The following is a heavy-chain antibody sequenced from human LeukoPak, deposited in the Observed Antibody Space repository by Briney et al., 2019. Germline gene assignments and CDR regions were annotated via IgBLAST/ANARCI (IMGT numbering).Heavy chain of an antibody. J-gene: IGHJ6*03. D-gene: IGHD6-19*01. CDR2: IYSGGST. V-gene: IGHV3-53*01. CDR3: ARASSGWYVYYYYYMDV. CDR1: GFTVSSNY. Sequence: GGSLRLSCAASGFTVSSNYMSWVRQAPGKGLEWVSVIYSGGSTYYADSVKGRFTISRDNSKNTLYLQMNSLRAEDTAVYYCARASSGWYVYYYYYMDVWGKGTTATVSS.